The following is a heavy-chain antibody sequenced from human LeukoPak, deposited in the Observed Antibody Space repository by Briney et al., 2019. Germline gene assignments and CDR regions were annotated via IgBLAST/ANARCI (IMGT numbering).Heavy chain of an antibody. J-gene: IGHJ5*02. CDR1: GGSISSYY. CDR2: IYYSGST. CDR3: ARDGGALWFGGRWFDP. Sequence: PSETLSLTCTVSGGSISSYYWSWIRQPPGKGLEWIGYIYYSGSTNYNPSLKSRVTISVDTSKNQFSLKLSSVTAADTAVYYCARDGGALWFGGRWFDPWGQGTLVTVSS. D-gene: IGHD3-10*01. V-gene: IGHV4-59*01.